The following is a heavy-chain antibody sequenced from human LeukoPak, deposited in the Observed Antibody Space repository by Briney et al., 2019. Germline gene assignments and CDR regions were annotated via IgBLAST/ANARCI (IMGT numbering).Heavy chain of an antibody. Sequence: SETLSLTCAVYGGSFSGYYWSWIRQPPGMGLEWIGEINHSGSTNYNPSLKSRVTISVDTSKNQFSLKLSSVTAADTAVYYCARAHRRGYYGSGKKFDYWGQGTLVTVSS. CDR2: INHSGST. J-gene: IGHJ4*02. D-gene: IGHD3-10*01. CDR1: GGSFSGYY. V-gene: IGHV4-34*01. CDR3: ARAHRRGYYGSGKKFDY.